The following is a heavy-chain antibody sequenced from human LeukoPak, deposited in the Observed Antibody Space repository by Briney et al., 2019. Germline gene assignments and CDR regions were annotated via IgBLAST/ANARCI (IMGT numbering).Heavy chain of an antibody. CDR3: AGTPVVTQEGFDY. CDR2: INHRRST. J-gene: IGHJ4*02. D-gene: IGHD4-23*01. V-gene: IGHV4-34*01. Sequence: ASETLSLTCAVYGGPFSGYYWSWIRQPPGKGLEWIGEINHRRSTHYNLSLKSRVTISVDTSKNQFSLKLSSVTAADTAVYYCAGTPVVTQEGFDYWGQGTLVTVSS. CDR1: GGPFSGYY.